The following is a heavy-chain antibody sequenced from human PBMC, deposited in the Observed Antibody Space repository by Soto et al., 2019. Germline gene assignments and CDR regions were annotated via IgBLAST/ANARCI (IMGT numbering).Heavy chain of an antibody. Sequence: SETLSLTCTITGASVSSGSHYWGWIRQAPGKGLEWIGTISSSGVPYYGPSLKSRVTISVDRSENHLSLSLTSVTAADTAVYFCATGPRERLVVIAFGPLDFWGQGSLVTVSS. CDR1: GASVSSGSHY. CDR2: ISSSGVP. V-gene: IGHV4-39*02. CDR3: ATGPRERLVVIAFGPLDF. J-gene: IGHJ4*02. D-gene: IGHD3-22*01.